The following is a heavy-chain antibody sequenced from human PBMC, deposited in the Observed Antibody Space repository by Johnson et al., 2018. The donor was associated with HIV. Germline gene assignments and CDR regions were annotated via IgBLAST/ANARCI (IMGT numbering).Heavy chain of an antibody. J-gene: IGHJ3*02. D-gene: IGHD3-22*01. CDR1: GFIVSNNY. CDR3: TTAKWLLGAFDI. Sequence: VQLVESGGGLVQPGGSLRLSCAASGFIVSNNYMNWVRQTPGKGLEWVSILHRDGTTYYEDSVKDRFIISRDDSKNTLYLQMNSRKTEDTAVYYCTTAKWLLGAFDIWGQGTMVTVSS. CDR2: LHRDGTT. V-gene: IGHV3-66*01.